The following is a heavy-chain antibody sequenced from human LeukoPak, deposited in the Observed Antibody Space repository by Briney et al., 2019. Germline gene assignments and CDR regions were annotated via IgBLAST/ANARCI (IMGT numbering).Heavy chain of an antibody. CDR2: IYYSGST. CDR1: GGSISSGGYY. J-gene: IGHJ4*02. Sequence: PSETLSLTCTVSGGSISSGGYYWSWIRQHPGKGLEWIGYIYYSGSTYYNPSLKSRVTISVDTSKNQFSLKLSSVTAVDTAVYYCARQYSGSYHLDYWGQGTLVTVSS. D-gene: IGHD1-26*01. CDR3: ARQYSGSYHLDY. V-gene: IGHV4-31*03.